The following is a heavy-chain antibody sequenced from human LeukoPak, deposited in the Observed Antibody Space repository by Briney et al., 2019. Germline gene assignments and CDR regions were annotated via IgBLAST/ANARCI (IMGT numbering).Heavy chain of an antibody. D-gene: IGHD3-10*01. CDR3: ARHDYGSGSYFDY. CDR2: IYYSRST. CDR1: GGSISSYY. J-gene: IGHJ4*02. Sequence: SETLSLTCTVSGGSISSYYWSWIRQPPGKGLEWIGYIYYSRSTNYNPSLKSRVTTSVDTSKNQFSLKLSSVTAADTAVYYCARHDYGSGSYFDYWGQGTLVTVSS. V-gene: IGHV4-59*08.